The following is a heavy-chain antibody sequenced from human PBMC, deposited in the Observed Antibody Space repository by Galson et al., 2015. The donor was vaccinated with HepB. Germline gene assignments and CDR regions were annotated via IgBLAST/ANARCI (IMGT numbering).Heavy chain of an antibody. V-gene: IGHV1-69*13. Sequence: SVKVSCKASGGTFSNYAISWVRQAPGQGLEWMGGIIPIFGTANYAQKLQGRVTITADESTSTAYMELSSLRSEDTAVYYCARKACSSTSCAGIYYYYYMDVWGKGATVTVSS. D-gene: IGHD2-2*01. J-gene: IGHJ6*03. CDR3: ARKACSSTSCAGIYYYYYMDV. CDR1: GGTFSNYA. CDR2: IIPIFGTA.